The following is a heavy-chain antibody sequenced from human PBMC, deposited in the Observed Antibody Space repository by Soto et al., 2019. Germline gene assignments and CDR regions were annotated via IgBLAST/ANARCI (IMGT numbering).Heavy chain of an antibody. CDR1: GYSFDTYW. V-gene: IGHV5-51*01. CDR2: IYPGDSAT. Sequence: GESLKISCRGSGYSFDTYWIGWVRQTPGKGLELMGIIYPGDSATRYSPSFQGQVTMSADKSISTAYLQWSSLKASDTAMYYCAREYCSGGSCYSPVFDPWGQGTLVTVSS. J-gene: IGHJ5*02. CDR3: AREYCSGGSCYSPVFDP. D-gene: IGHD2-15*01.